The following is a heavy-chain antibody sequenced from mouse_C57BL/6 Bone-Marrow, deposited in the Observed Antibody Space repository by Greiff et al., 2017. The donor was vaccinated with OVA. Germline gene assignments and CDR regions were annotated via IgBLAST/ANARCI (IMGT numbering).Heavy chain of an antibody. Sequence: EVQLQQSGPELVKPGASVKISCKASGYSFTGYYMNWVKQSPEKSLEWIGEINPSTGGTTYNQKFKAKATLTVDKSSSTAYMQLKSLTSEDSAVYYCARPQFITTVVDYFDYWGQGTTLTVSS. CDR1: GYSFTGYY. V-gene: IGHV1-42*01. D-gene: IGHD1-1*01. J-gene: IGHJ2*01. CDR2: INPSTGGT. CDR3: ARPQFITTVVDYFDY.